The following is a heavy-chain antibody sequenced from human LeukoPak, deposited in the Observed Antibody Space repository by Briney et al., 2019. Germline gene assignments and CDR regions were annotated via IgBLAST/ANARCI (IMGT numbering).Heavy chain of an antibody. CDR1: GFTFSSYA. D-gene: IGHD6-6*01. J-gene: IGHJ4*02. CDR3: ARHRSSWLIDY. CDR2: ISGSGCST. V-gene: IGHV3-23*01. Sequence: GGSLRLSCAASGFTFSSYAMSWVRQAPGKGLEWVSAISGSGCSTYYADSVKGRFTISRDNSKNTLYLQMNSLRAEDTAVYYCARHRSSWLIDYWGQGTLVTVSS.